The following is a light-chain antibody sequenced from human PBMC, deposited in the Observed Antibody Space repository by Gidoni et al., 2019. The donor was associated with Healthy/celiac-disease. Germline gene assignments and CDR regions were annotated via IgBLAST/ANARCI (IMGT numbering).Light chain of an antibody. CDR2: GAS. J-gene: IGKJ1*01. CDR1: QSVSSSY. Sequence: EIVLTQSPGTLSLSPGERATLSCRASQSVSSSYLAWYQQKPGQAPRLLIYGASSRATGIPDRCSGGVSGTDITLTISRLEPEDFAVYYCQQYGSSPLTFGQGTKVEIK. CDR3: QQYGSSPLT. V-gene: IGKV3-20*01.